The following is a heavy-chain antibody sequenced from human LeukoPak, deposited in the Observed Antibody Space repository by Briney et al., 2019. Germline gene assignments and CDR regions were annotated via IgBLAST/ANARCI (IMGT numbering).Heavy chain of an antibody. V-gene: IGHV3-7*01. CDR2: IKQDGSEK. D-gene: IGHD5-12*01. CDR3: ARMLIVATIVYFDY. Sequence: GGSLRLSCAASGFTFSSCWMSWVRQAPGKGLEWVANIKQDGSEKYYVDSVKGRFTISRDNAKNSLYLQMNSLRAEDTAVYYCARMLIVATIVYFDYWGQGTLVTVSS. CDR1: GFTFSSCW. J-gene: IGHJ4*02.